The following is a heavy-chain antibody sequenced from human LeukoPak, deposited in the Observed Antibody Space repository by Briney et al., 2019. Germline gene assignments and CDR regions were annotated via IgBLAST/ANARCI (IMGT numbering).Heavy chain of an antibody. J-gene: IGHJ4*02. CDR3: ATLEGEMATISDY. D-gene: IGHD5-24*01. V-gene: IGHV4-34*01. CDR1: GGSFSGYY. CDR2: INHSGST. Sequence: PSETLSLTCAVYGGSFSGYYWSWIRQPPGKGLEWIGEINHSGSTNYNPSLKSRVTISVDTSKNQFSLKLSSVTAADTAVYYCATLEGEMATISDYWGQGTLVTVSS.